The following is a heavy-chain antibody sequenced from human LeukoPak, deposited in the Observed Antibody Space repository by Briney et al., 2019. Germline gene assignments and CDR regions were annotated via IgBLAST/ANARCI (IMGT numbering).Heavy chain of an antibody. Sequence: PGGSLRLSCAASGFTFSSYAMSWVRRAPGKGLEWVAVTSYDGSRKYYADSVKGRFTISRDNSKNTLFLQTDSLGGEDTAVYYCAGRRLVGGVDYHYGMDVWGQGTTVTVSS. J-gene: IGHJ6*02. V-gene: IGHV3-30*04. D-gene: IGHD3-10*01. CDR3: AGRRLVGGVDYHYGMDV. CDR2: TSYDGSRK. CDR1: GFTFSSYA.